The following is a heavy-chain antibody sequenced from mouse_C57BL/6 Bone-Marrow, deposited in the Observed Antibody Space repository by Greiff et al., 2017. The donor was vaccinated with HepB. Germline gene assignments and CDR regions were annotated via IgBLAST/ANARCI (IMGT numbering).Heavy chain of an antibody. Sequence: QVQLKESGAELARPGASVKLSCKASGYTFTSYGISWVKQRTGQGLEWIGEIYPRSGNTYYNEKFKGKATLTADKSSSTAYMELRSLTSEDSAGYFCARWGGLFAYWGQGTLVTVSA. CDR3: ARWGGLFAY. J-gene: IGHJ3*01. D-gene: IGHD1-1*02. CDR2: IYPRSGNT. CDR1: GYTFTSYG. V-gene: IGHV1-81*01.